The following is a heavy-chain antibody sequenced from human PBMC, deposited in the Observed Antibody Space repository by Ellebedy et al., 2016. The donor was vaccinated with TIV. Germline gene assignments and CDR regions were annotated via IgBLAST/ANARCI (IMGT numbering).Heavy chain of an antibody. D-gene: IGHD4-17*01. CDR1: GFTLTNYW. CDR2: INQDGSMK. CDR3: ATDGSYGDYLSPTHAFEN. J-gene: IGHJ3*02. V-gene: IGHV3-7*01. Sequence: GESLKISCTASGFTLTNYWMTWVRQAPGKGLEWVANINQDGSMKYFVDSVKGRFTLSRDHAKNSLYLQMNSLRDEDTAVYYCATDGSYGDYLSPTHAFENWGQGTMVIVSS.